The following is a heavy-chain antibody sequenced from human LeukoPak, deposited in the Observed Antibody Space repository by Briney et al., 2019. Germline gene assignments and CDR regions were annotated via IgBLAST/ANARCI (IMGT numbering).Heavy chain of an antibody. CDR2: IIPIFGTA. Sequence: SVKVSCKASGGTFSSYAISWVRQAPGQGLEWMGGIIPIFGTANYAQKFQGRVTITADESTSTAYMELSSLRSEDTAVYYCARDRLDVVVPAAIPPWDYYYYYMDVWGKGTTVTISS. J-gene: IGHJ6*03. D-gene: IGHD2-2*01. V-gene: IGHV1-69*13. CDR3: ARDRLDVVVPAAIPPWDYYYYYMDV. CDR1: GGTFSSYA.